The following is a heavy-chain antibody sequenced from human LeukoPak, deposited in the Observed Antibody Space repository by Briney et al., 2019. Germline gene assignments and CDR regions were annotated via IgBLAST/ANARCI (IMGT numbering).Heavy chain of an antibody. J-gene: IGHJ3*02. CDR3: ARDEGGSSWYRGAFDI. Sequence: AETLSLTCTASGGSISSYYWSWIRQPPGKGLEWIGYMYYSGSTNYNPSLKSRVTISVDTSKNQFSLKLSSVTAADTAVYYCARDEGGSSWYRGAFDIWGQGTMVTVSS. V-gene: IGHV4-59*01. D-gene: IGHD6-13*01. CDR1: GGSISSYY. CDR2: MYYSGST.